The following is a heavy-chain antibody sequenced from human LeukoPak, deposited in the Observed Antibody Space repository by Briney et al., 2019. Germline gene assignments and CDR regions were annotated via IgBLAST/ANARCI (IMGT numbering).Heavy chain of an antibody. CDR3: AKGRGGYYWEPFDF. Sequence: GGSLRLSCAASGFTFSSYAMSWVRQAPGKGLEWVSTFSGGGGSTYYADSVKGRFTISRDNSKNTLYLQMNSLRAEDTAVYSCAKGRGGYYWEPFDFWGQGTLVIVSS. J-gene: IGHJ4*02. V-gene: IGHV3-23*01. D-gene: IGHD1-1*01. CDR2: FSGGGGST. CDR1: GFTFSSYA.